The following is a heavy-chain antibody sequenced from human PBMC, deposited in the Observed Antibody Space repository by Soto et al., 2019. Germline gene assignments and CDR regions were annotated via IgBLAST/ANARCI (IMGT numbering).Heavy chain of an antibody. J-gene: IGHJ4*02. CDR2: VYYTGST. V-gene: IGHV4-59*01. CDR1: GGSISGSY. D-gene: IGHD6-19*01. Sequence: PSETLSLTCSVSGGSISGSYWCWIRKTPGKGLEWLGYVYYTGSTNYSPSLRSRVSISVDTSKNEFSLRLSSVTAADTAVYFCARGVAVPGAHIDYWGQGTQVTVS. CDR3: ARGVAVPGAHIDY.